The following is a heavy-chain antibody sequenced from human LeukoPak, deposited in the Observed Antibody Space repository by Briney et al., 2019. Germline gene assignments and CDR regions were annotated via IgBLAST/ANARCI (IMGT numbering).Heavy chain of an antibody. V-gene: IGHV4-61*02. CDR3: ARVSLRFLEWLPSYYMDV. D-gene: IGHD3-3*01. J-gene: IGHJ6*03. CDR1: GGSISSGSYY. Sequence: PSQTLSLTCTVSGGSISSGSYYWSWIRQPAGKGLEWIGRIYTSGSTNYNPSLKSRVTISVDTSKNQFSLKLSSVTAADTAVYYCARVSLRFLEWLPSYYMDVWGKGTTVTVSS. CDR2: IYTSGST.